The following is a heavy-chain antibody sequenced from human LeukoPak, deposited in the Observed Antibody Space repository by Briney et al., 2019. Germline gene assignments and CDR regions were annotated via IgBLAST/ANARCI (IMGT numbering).Heavy chain of an antibody. CDR3: ARERDYGSGFDP. J-gene: IGHJ5*02. Sequence: ASVKVSCKASGYTFTSYAMHWVRQAPGQRLEWMGWINAGNGNTKYSQKFQGRVTITRDTSASTAYMELSSLRSEDTAVYYCARERDYGSGFDPWGQGTLVTVSS. D-gene: IGHD3-10*01. CDR1: GYTFTSYA. V-gene: IGHV1-3*01. CDR2: INAGNGNT.